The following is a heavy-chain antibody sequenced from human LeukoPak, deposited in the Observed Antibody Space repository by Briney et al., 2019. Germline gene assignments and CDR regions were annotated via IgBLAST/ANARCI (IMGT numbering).Heavy chain of an antibody. CDR2: VTGDGENT. V-gene: IGHV3-23*01. CDR1: GFTFFTYT. J-gene: IGHJ4*02. D-gene: IGHD2-2*01. CDR3: AKDRGVRYCSSTSCYGGFDY. Sequence: GGSLGLSCAASGFTFFTYTMSWVRQTPGKRLEWVSAVTGDGENTYYADSMKGRFTVSRDNSKNTLYLQMNSLRAEDTAVYYCAKDRGVRYCSSTSCYGGFDYWGQGTLVTVSS.